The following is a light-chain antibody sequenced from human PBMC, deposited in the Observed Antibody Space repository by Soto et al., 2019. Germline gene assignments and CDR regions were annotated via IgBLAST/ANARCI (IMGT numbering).Light chain of an antibody. CDR1: RSDVGDYNY. CDR2: DVS. J-gene: IGLJ1*01. CDR3: SSYTSSATPVV. Sequence: QFVLTQPASVSGSPGQSITISCTGTRSDVGDYNYVSWYQQHPGKAPKLMIYDVSNRPSGVSNRFSGSKSGNTASLTISGLQAEDEADYYCSSYTSSATPVVFGAGTKVTVL. V-gene: IGLV2-14*01.